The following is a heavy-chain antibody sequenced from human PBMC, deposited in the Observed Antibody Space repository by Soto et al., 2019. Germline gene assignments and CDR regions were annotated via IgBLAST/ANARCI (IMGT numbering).Heavy chain of an antibody. Sequence: ASVKVSCKASGYTFTSYAMHWVRQAPGQRLEWMGWINAGNGNTKYSQKFQGRVTITRDTSASTAYMELSSLRSEDTAVYYCARDSWELEHWFGHCGHRPLFTVSS. D-gene: IGHD1-1*01. CDR2: INAGNGNT. V-gene: IGHV1-3*01. J-gene: IGHJ5*02. CDR3: ARDSWELEHWFGH. CDR1: GYTFTSYA.